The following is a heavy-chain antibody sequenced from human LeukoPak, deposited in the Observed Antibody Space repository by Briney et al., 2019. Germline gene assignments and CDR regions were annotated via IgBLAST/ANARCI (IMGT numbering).Heavy chain of an antibody. CDR3: AKDAGHSKIDYYYYGMDV. V-gene: IGHV1-46*01. D-gene: IGHD6-13*01. CDR2: INPSGGST. J-gene: IGHJ6*02. Sequence: ASVKVSCKASGYTFTSYYMHWVRQAPGQGLEWMGIINPSGGSTSYAQKFQGRVTMTRDTSTSTVYMELSSLRSEDTAVYYCAKDAGHSKIDYYYYGMDVWGQGTTVTVSS. CDR1: GYTFTSYY.